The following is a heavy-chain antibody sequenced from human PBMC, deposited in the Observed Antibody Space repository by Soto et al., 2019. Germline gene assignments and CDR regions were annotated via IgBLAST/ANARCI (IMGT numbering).Heavy chain of an antibody. Sequence: QVQLVQSGAEVKKPGSSVKVSCKASGGTFSRYAISWVRQAPGQGLEWMGGIIPIFGTANYAQKFQGRVTITADESTSTAYMELGSLRSEDTAVYYCARQGAAWRDYYYGMDVWGQGTTVTVSS. CDR3: ARQGAAWRDYYYGMDV. CDR1: GGTFSRYA. D-gene: IGHD3-3*01. CDR2: IIPIFGTA. V-gene: IGHV1-69*12. J-gene: IGHJ6*02.